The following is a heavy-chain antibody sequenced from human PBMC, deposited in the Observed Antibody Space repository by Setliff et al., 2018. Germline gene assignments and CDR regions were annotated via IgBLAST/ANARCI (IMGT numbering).Heavy chain of an antibody. J-gene: IGHJ6*03. CDR1: GFSFSNYA. V-gene: IGHV3-30*07. D-gene: IGHD2-15*01. CDR3: AKESGAHYFYYYYMDV. Sequence: GGSLRLSCAASGFSFSNYAMHWVRQAPGKGLEWVAVIWFDGSNHYYVDSVKGRFIISRDNSKNTLYLQMNSLRAEDTAVYFCAKESGAHYFYYYYMDVWGKGTTVTVSS. CDR2: IWFDGSNH.